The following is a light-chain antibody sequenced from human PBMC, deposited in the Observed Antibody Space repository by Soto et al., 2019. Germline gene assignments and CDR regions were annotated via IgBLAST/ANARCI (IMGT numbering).Light chain of an antibody. Sequence: EGVMTQSKGAVSVSPGERATLSCRASQSVTSNVAWYQQTPGQAPRLLIYRASARATGVPARFCGSGSGTDFTLTISGLEPEDVAVYYCQQYGDSPPIPFCQVGLLEI. CDR3: QQYGDSPPIP. J-gene: IGKJ5*01. CDR2: RAS. V-gene: IGKV3-15*01. CDR1: QSVTSN.